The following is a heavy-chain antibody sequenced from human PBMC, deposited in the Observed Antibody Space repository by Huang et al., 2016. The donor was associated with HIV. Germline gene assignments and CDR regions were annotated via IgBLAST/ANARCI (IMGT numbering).Heavy chain of an antibody. J-gene: IGHJ4*02. CDR1: GFTFGDFN. CDR3: ARESCSGGTCYLFDF. CDR2: IISSSNSK. V-gene: IGHV3-48*04. Sequence: EVQLVESGGGLVQPGTSLRLSCAASGFTFGDFNMNWVRQAPGKGLEWSSYIISSSNSKLYADSVKGRFTISRDNARNSLYLQLKSLRVEDTAVYYCARESCSGGTCYLFDFWGQGVLVTVSS. D-gene: IGHD2-15*01.